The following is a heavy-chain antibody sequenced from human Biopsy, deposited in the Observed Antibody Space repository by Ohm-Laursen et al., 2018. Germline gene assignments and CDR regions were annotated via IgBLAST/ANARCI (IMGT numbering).Heavy chain of an antibody. Sequence: PSDTLSLTCRVSGGSMTGYEWSWIRLAPGKGLEWIGYIYYSGGTKYNPSLASRVTFSVDMSKSQFSLKLYSVTAADTAVYYCARVEAGTYDALDIWGQGALVAVSA. CDR3: ARVEAGTYDALDI. V-gene: IGHV4-59*07. CDR2: IYYSGGT. D-gene: IGHD1-26*01. J-gene: IGHJ3*02. CDR1: GGSMTGYE.